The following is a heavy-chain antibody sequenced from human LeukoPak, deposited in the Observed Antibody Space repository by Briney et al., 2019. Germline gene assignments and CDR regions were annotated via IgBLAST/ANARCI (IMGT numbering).Heavy chain of an antibody. Sequence: SETLSLTYAVYGGSFSGYYWSWIRQPPGKGLEWIGEINHSGSTNYNPSLKSRVTISVDTSKNQFSLKLSSVTAADTAVYYCARRPKYYYGSGSYFANWFDPWGQGTLATVSS. V-gene: IGHV4-34*01. J-gene: IGHJ5*02. D-gene: IGHD3-10*01. CDR1: GGSFSGYY. CDR2: INHSGST. CDR3: ARRPKYYYGSGSYFANWFDP.